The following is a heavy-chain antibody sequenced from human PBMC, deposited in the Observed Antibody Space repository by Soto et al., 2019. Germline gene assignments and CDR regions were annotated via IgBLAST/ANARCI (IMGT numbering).Heavy chain of an antibody. CDR2: IYYSGST. D-gene: IGHD2-21*02. CDR1: GGSISSGDYY. J-gene: IGHJ4*02. V-gene: IGHV4-30-4*01. Sequence: ASETLSLTCTVSGGSISSGDYYWSWIRQPPGKGLEWIGYIYYSGSTYYNPSLKSRVTISVDTSKNQFSLKLSSVTAADTAVYYCAREPYGGNSGFDYWGQGTLVTVSS. CDR3: AREPYGGNSGFDY.